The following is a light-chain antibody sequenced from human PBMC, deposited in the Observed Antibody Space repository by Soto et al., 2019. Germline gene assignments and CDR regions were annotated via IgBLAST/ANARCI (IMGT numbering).Light chain of an antibody. CDR1: RSVSTS. CDR3: QQRNDWPPRYT. CDR2: DAS. V-gene: IGKV3-11*01. Sequence: EVVLTQSPGTLSLSPGHRATLSCRASRSVSTSLAWYQQRPGQAPRLLIHDASIRATGIPARFSGSGSGTDFTLTISSLEPEDFAVYYCQQRNDWPPRYTFGQGPKLDVK. J-gene: IGKJ2*01.